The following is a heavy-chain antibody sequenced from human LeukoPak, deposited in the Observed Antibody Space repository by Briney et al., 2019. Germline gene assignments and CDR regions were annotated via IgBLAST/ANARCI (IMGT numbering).Heavy chain of an antibody. CDR3: ARGAYYDILTGPPAD. CDR1: GGTFSSYA. D-gene: IGHD3-9*01. CDR2: IIPIPGIA. V-gene: IGHV1-69*04. J-gene: IGHJ4*02. Sequence: GSSVKVSCKASGGTFSSYAISWVRQAPGQGLEWMGRIIPIPGIANYAQKFQGRVTITADKSTSTAYMELSSLRSEDTAVYYCARGAYYDILTGPPADWGQGTLVTVSS.